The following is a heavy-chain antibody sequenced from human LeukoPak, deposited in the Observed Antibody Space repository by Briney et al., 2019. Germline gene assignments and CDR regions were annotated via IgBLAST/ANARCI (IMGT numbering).Heavy chain of an antibody. CDR2: ISHDGREI. D-gene: IGHD3-22*01. J-gene: IGHJ4*02. Sequence: GGSLRLSCAASGFTFSEYTMHWVRQAPSKGLEWVAVISHDGREIYYADSVKGRFTISRDDSMSTMYLQMNSLRAEDTALYYCARGRSDSGAYCYLGSWGLGTPVTVSS. CDR3: ARGRSDSGAYCYLGS. V-gene: IGHV3-30*03. CDR1: GFTFSEYT.